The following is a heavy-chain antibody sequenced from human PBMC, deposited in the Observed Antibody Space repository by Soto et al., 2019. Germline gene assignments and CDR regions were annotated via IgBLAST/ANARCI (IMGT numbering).Heavy chain of an antibody. CDR3: ARAPPKHDYGDYEMDV. J-gene: IGHJ6*04. D-gene: IGHD4-17*01. CDR2: ISAYNGNT. CDR1: GYTFTSYG. V-gene: IGHV1-18*01. Sequence: QVQLVQSGAEVKTPGASVKVSCKASGYTFTSYGISWVRQAPGQGLEWMGWISAYNGNTNYAQKLQGRVTMTTDTSTSTAYMELRSLRSDDTAVYYCARAPPKHDYGDYEMDVWGKGTTVTVSS.